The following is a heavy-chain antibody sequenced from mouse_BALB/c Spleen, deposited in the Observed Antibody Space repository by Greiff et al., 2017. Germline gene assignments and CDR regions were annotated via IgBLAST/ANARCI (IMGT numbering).Heavy chain of an antibody. CDR1: GYSITSGYY. D-gene: IGHD2-1*01. J-gene: IGHJ3*01. CDR3: ARAYGNLFAY. Sequence: EVKLQESGPGLVKPSQSLSLTCSVTGYSITSGYYWNWLRQFPGNQLEWMGYISYDGSNNYNPSLKNRISITRDTSKNQFFLKLNSVTTEDTATYYCARAYGNLFAYWGQGTLVTVSA. V-gene: IGHV3-6*02. CDR2: ISYDGSN.